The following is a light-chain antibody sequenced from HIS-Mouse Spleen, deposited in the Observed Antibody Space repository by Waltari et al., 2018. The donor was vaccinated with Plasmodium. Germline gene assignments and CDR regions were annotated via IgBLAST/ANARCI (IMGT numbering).Light chain of an antibody. CDR3: QQYNNWSFT. J-gene: IGKJ3*01. Sequence: DIQMTQSPSSLSASVGDRVTITCRASQSISSYLNWYQQKPGKAPKLLIYGASTRANGIPARFSGSGSGTEVTLTISSLQSEDFAVYYCQQYNNWSFTFGPGTKVDIK. V-gene: IGKV1-39*01. CDR2: GAS. CDR1: QSISSY.